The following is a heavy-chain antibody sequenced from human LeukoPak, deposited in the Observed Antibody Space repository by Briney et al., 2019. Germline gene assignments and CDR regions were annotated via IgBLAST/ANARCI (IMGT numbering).Heavy chain of an antibody. Sequence: GGSLRLSCAASGFTFSSYAMSWVRQAPGKGLEWVSAISGSGGSTYYADSVKGRFTTSRDNSKNTLYLQMNSLRAEDTAVYYCAKNPRYFDWLLLPADFDYWGQGTLVTVSS. CDR3: AKNPRYFDWLLLPADFDY. V-gene: IGHV3-23*01. D-gene: IGHD3-9*01. CDR2: ISGSGGST. J-gene: IGHJ4*02. CDR1: GFTFSSYA.